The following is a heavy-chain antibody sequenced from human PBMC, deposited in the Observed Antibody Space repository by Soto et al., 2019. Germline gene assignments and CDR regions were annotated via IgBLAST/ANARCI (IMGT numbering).Heavy chain of an antibody. CDR1: GGSISDNW. CDR2: IYHSGTT. J-gene: IGHJ4*02. D-gene: IGHD2-15*01. V-gene: IGHV4-4*02. CDR3: ARHVAVPRTRGFDY. Sequence: QVQLQESGPGLVKPSGTLSLTCAVAGGSISDNWWSWVRQAPGQGLEWIGEIYHSGTTNYNPSLTVRVIILVDNSKSSISLTLSSVTAADTAVYYCARHVAVPRTRGFDYWGQGALVAVSS.